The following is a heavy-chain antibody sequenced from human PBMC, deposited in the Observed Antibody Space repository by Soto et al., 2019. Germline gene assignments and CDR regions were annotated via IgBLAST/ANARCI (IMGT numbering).Heavy chain of an antibody. J-gene: IGHJ4*02. CDR3: ARDTGYCSGGSCYWGSFDY. V-gene: IGHV3-33*01. CDR2: IWYDGSNK. D-gene: IGHD2-15*01. Sequence: QVQLVESGGGVVQPGRSLRLSCAESGFTFSSYGMHWVRQAPGKGLAWVTVIWYDGSNKYYADSVKGRFTIARDNSQNTLYLQMNSLRAEDTAVYYCARDTGYCSGGSCYWGSFDYWGKGTPVTVSS. CDR1: GFTFSSYG.